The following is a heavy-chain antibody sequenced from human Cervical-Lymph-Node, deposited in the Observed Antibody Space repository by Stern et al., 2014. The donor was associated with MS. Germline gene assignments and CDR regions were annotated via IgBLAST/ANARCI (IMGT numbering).Heavy chain of an antibody. CDR1: GFTFSSYG. CDR3: ARSSSPSPYYYYGMDV. V-gene: IGHV3-33*01. J-gene: IGHJ6*02. Sequence: VQLVESGGGVVQPGRSLRLSCAASGFTFSSYGMHWVRQAPGKGLEWVAVIWYDGSNKYYADSVKGRFTISRDNSKNTLYLQMNSLRAEATAVYYCARSSSPSPYYYYGMDVWGQGTTVTVSS. D-gene: IGHD6-13*01. CDR2: IWYDGSNK.